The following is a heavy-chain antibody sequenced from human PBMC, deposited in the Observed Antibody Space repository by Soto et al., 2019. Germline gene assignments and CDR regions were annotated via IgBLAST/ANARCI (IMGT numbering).Heavy chain of an antibody. CDR1: GFTFSSYA. J-gene: IGHJ4*02. D-gene: IGHD2-2*01. CDR3: AKGTTYCSSTSCPLVFDY. V-gene: IGHV3-23*01. Sequence: EGSLRLSCAASGFTFSSYAMSWVRQAPGKGLEWVSAISGSGGSTYYADSVKGRFTISRDNSKSTLYLQMNSLRAEDTAVYYCAKGTTYCSSTSCPLVFDYWGQGTLVTVSS. CDR2: ISGSGGST.